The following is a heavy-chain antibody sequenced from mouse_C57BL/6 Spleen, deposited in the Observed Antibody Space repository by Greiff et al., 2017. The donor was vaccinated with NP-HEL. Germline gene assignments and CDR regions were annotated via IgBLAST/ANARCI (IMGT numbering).Heavy chain of an antibody. CDR2: ISSGSSTI. J-gene: IGHJ3*01. CDR1: GFTFSDYG. Sequence: EVKLQESGGGLVKPGGSLKLSCAASGFTFSDYGMHWVRQAPEKGLEWVAYISSGSSTIYYADTVKGRFTISRDNAKNTLFLQMTSLRSEDTAMYYCARGGGNLFAYWGQGTLVTVSA. CDR3: ARGGGNLFAY. V-gene: IGHV5-17*01. D-gene: IGHD2-1*01.